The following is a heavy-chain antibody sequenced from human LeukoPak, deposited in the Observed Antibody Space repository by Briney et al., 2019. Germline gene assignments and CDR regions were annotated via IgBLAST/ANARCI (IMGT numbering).Heavy chain of an antibody. Sequence: ASVKVSCKASEYTFTGYYMHWVRQAPGQGLEWMGWINPNSGGTNYAQKFQGRVTMTRDTSISTAYMELSRLRSDGTAVYYCARGWSYYGSGSYYIDPHFDYWGQGTLVTVSS. V-gene: IGHV1-2*02. J-gene: IGHJ4*02. CDR2: INPNSGGT. CDR1: EYTFTGYY. D-gene: IGHD3-10*01. CDR3: ARGWSYYGSGSYYIDPHFDY.